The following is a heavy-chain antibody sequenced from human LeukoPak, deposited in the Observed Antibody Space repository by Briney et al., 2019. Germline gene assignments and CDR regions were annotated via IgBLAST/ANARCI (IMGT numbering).Heavy chain of an antibody. J-gene: IGHJ3*02. CDR3: AGASVLLIDAFHI. V-gene: IGHV6-1*01. CDR2: TYYRSKWFN. D-gene: IGHD2-15*01. CDR1: GDSVSSNSAA. Sequence: SQTLSLTCAISGDSVSSNSAAWNWIRQSPSRGLEWLGRTYYRSKWFNDYEVSVKSRITINPDTSKNQFSLQLSSVTPEDTAVYYCAGASVLLIDAFHIWGQGTMVTVSS.